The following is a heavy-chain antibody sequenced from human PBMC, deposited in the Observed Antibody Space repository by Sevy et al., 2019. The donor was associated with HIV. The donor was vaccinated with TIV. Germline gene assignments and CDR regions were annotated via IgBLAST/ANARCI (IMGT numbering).Heavy chain of an antibody. V-gene: IGHV3-30-3*01. CDR1: GFTFSSYA. CDR2: ISYDGSNK. CDR3: SRAQDIVVVPAAIGMDV. D-gene: IGHD2-2*01. J-gene: IGHJ6*02. Sequence: GGSLRLSCAASGFTFSSYAMHWVRQAPGKGLEWVAVISYDGSNKYYAHSVKGRFTISRDNSKNTLYLQMNSLRAEDTAVYYWSRAQDIVVVPAAIGMDVWGQGTTVTVSS.